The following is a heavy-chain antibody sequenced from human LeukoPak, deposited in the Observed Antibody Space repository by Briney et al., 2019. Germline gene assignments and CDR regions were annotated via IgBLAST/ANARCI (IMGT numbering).Heavy chain of an antibody. Sequence: SQTLSLTCTVSGGTISSGGYYWSWIRPHPGKGLEWIGYIYYSRSTYYNPSLKSRVTISVDTSKNQFSLKLSSVTAADTAVYYCARDSSTVTTGWFDPWGQGTLVTVSS. V-gene: IGHV4-31*03. CDR1: GGTISSGGYY. CDR2: IYYSRST. CDR3: ARDSSTVTTGWFDP. J-gene: IGHJ5*02. D-gene: IGHD4-11*01.